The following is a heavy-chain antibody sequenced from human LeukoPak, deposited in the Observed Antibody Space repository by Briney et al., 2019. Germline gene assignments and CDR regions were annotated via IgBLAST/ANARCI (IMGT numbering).Heavy chain of an antibody. V-gene: IGHV3-49*03. CDR2: IRSKAYGGTT. CDR1: GFTFGDYA. CDR3: TRDIGYCSSTSCYGRWFDP. D-gene: IGHD2-2*01. J-gene: IGHJ5*02. Sequence: PGGSLRVSCTASGFTFGDYAMSWFRQAPGKGLEWVGFIRSKAYGGTTEYAASVKGRFTISRDDSKSIAYLQMNSLKTEDTAVYYCTRDIGYCSSTSCYGRWFDPWGQGTLVTVSS.